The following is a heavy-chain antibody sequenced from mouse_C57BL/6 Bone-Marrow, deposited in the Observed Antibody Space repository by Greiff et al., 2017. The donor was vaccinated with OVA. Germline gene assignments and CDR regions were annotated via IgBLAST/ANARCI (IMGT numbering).Heavy chain of an antibody. J-gene: IGHJ3*01. Sequence: EVQLVESGPELVKPGASVKMSCKASGYTFTDYNMHWVKQSHGKSLEWIGYINPNNGGTSYNQKFKGKATLTVNKSSSTAYMELRSLTSEDSAVYYCAPTGPAWFAYWGQGTLVTVSA. CDR3: APTGPAWFAY. CDR1: GYTFTDYN. CDR2: INPNNGGT. D-gene: IGHD4-1*02. V-gene: IGHV1-22*01.